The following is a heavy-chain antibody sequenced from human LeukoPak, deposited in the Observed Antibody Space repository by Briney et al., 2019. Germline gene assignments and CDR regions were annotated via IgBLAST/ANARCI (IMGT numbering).Heavy chain of an antibody. CDR1: GFTFTTYP. J-gene: IGHJ4*02. CDR2: LSGSGLSI. D-gene: IGHD3-9*01. V-gene: IGHV3-23*01. Sequence: GGSLNLSCLASGFTFTTYPMSWVRQAPGKGLEWVSGLSGSGLSIYYADSVKGRFTVSRDNSKSTVYLQMNTLRAEDTAVYYCAKGPDILTGVDYWGQGTLVTVSS. CDR3: AKGPDILTGVDY.